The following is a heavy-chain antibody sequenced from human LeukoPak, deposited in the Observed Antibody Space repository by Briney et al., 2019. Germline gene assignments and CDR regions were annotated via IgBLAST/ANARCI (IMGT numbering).Heavy chain of an antibody. J-gene: IGHJ3*02. V-gene: IGHV3-48*02. CDR1: GFASCKKR. CDR2: ISSSSSTI. Sequence: GFASCKKRMNWVRQAPGKGLEWVSYISSSSSTIYYADSVKGRFTISRDNAKNSLYLQMNSLRDEDTAVYYCARDPVGATLRDAFDIWGQGTMVTVSS. D-gene: IGHD1-26*01. CDR3: ARDPVGATLRDAFDI.